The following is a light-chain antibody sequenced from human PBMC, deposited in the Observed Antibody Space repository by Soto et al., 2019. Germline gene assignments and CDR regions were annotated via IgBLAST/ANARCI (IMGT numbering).Light chain of an antibody. Sequence: DIRMTQSPSTLSASVGDRVTITCRASQTITRWMAWHQQKPGKAPKLLIYDASTLESGVPSRFSGSRSGAAFTLTISSLQPDDFGTYYCQQYNSYSWTFGQGTKVEIK. V-gene: IGKV1-5*01. CDR1: QTITRW. J-gene: IGKJ1*01. CDR3: QQYNSYSWT. CDR2: DAS.